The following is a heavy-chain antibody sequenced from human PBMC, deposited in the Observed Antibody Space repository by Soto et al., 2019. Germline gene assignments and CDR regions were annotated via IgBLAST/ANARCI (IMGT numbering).Heavy chain of an antibody. CDR2: ISYDGSQE. Sequence: QVQLVESGGGVVQPGRSLILSCAASGFSLSNCGMHWVRQAPGKGLEWVAMISYDGSQEHFIDSVKGRFTISRDNSKNTLYLQMNSLRPEDTAVYYCAKALYSSGWYNYFDPWGQGTLVTVSS. J-gene: IGHJ5*02. D-gene: IGHD6-19*01. CDR1: GFSLSNCG. V-gene: IGHV3-30*18. CDR3: AKALYSSGWYNYFDP.